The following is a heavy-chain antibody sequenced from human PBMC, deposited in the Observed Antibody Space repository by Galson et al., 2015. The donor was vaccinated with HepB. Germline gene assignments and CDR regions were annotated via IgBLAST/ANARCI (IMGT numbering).Heavy chain of an antibody. CDR3: AKVRGYYGMDV. CDR2: ISYDGSNK. J-gene: IGHJ6*02. CDR1: GFTFSSYG. V-gene: IGHV3-30*18. Sequence: SLRLSCAASGFTFSSYGMHWVRQAPGKGLQWVAVISYDGSNKYYADSVKGRFTISRDNSKNTLYLQMNSLRAEDTAVYYCAKVRGYYGMDVWGQGTRSPSP. D-gene: IGHD3-10*01.